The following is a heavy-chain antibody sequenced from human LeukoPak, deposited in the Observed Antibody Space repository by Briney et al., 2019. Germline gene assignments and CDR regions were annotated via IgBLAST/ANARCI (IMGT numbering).Heavy chain of an antibody. Sequence: ASVKVSCKASGYTFTGYYLYWVRQAPGQGLEWMGWINPNSGDTNYAQKFQGRVTMTRDMSISTAYMELSRLTSDDTAVYYCVPEGRGSEYWGQGTLVTVSS. J-gene: IGHJ4*02. CDR3: VPEGRGSEY. CDR2: INPNSGDT. D-gene: IGHD5-24*01. V-gene: IGHV1-2*02. CDR1: GYTFTGYY.